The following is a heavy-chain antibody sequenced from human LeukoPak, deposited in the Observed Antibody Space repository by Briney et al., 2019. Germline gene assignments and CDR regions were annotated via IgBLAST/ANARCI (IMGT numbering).Heavy chain of an antibody. Sequence: GGSLRLSRAASGFTFDDYAMHWVRQAPGKGLEWVSGISWNSGSIGYADSVKGRFTISRDNAKNSLYLQMNSLRAEDTALYYCAKDMGWNWNDERGFDYWGQGTLVTVSS. CDR2: ISWNSGSI. J-gene: IGHJ4*02. V-gene: IGHV3-9*01. D-gene: IGHD1-1*01. CDR1: GFTFDDYA. CDR3: AKDMGWNWNDERGFDY.